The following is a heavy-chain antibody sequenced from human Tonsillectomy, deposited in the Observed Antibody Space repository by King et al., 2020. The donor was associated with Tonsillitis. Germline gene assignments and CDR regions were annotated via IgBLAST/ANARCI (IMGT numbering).Heavy chain of an antibody. J-gene: IGHJ4*02. V-gene: IGHV5-51*01. Sequence: VQLVESGAEVKKPGESLKISCKGSGYSFTSYWIGWVRQMPGKGLEWMGIIYPGDSDTRYSPSFQGQVTISAAKSISPAYLQWSSLKASDTAMYYCARPRHCGGDCYSHYYFDYWGQGTLVTVSS. CDR3: ARPRHCGGDCYSHYYFDY. CDR1: GYSFTSYW. D-gene: IGHD2-21*02. CDR2: IYPGDSDT.